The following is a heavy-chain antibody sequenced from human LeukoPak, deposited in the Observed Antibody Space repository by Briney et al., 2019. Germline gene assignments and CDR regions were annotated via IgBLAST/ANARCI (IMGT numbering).Heavy chain of an antibody. Sequence: RGSLRLSCAASGFTFSSYEMNWVRQAPGKGLEWVSYISSSGSTIYYADSVKGRFTISRDNAKNSLYLQMNSLRAEDTAVYYCARGETTACFDYWGQGTLVTVSS. CDR2: ISSSGSTI. V-gene: IGHV3-48*03. CDR3: ARGETTACFDY. CDR1: GFTFSSYE. D-gene: IGHD4-17*01. J-gene: IGHJ4*02.